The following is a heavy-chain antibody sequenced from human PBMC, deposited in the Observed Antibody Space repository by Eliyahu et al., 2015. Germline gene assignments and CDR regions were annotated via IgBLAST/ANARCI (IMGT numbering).Heavy chain of an antibody. J-gene: IGHJ3*01. CDR2: IYPGDSDT. CDR3: ARQHLRCSGGSCYSGAFDV. CDR1: GFXFTTXW. V-gene: IGHV5-51*01. D-gene: IGHD2-15*01. Sequence: EVQLVQSGAEXKKPGESLKXSCXGSGFXFTTXWIGWVRQMPGKGLEWMGIIYPGDSDTRYSPSFQGQVTISADKSISTAYLQWSSLKASDTAMYYCARQHLRCSGGSCYSGAFDVWGQGTVVTVSS.